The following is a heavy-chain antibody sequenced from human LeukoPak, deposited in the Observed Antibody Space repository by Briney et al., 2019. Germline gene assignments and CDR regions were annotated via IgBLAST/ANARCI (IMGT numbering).Heavy chain of an antibody. J-gene: IGHJ6*02. D-gene: IGHD2-8*01. V-gene: IGHV4-39*07. CDR2: IYYSGST. Sequence: PSETLSLTCTVSGGSISSSSYYWGWIRQPPGKGLEWIGSIYYSGSTYYNPSLKSRVTISVDTSKNQFSLKLSSVTAADTAVYYCARGRLGYCTNGVCHFRLGYYYYYGMDVWGQGTTVTVSS. CDR1: GGSISSSSYY. CDR3: ARGRLGYCTNGVCHFRLGYYYYYGMDV.